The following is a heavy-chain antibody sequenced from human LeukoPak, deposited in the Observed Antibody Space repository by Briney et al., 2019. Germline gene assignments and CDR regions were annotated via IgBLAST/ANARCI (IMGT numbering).Heavy chain of an antibody. CDR2: IYYSGST. V-gene: IGHV4-59*01. CDR1: GGSISSYY. CDR3: ARDRSRYSYGENYYYYMDV. Sequence: SETLSLTCTVSGGSISSYYWSWIRQPPGKGLEWIGYIYYSGSTNYNPSLKSRVTISVDTSKNQFSLKLSSVTAADTAVYYCARDRSRYSYGENYYYYMDVWGKGTTVTVSS. D-gene: IGHD5-18*01. J-gene: IGHJ6*03.